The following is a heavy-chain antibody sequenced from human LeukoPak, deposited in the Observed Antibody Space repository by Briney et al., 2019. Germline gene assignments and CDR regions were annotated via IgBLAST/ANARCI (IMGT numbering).Heavy chain of an antibody. CDR3: ASESSSSYYDILTGYRTRFDY. J-gene: IGHJ4*02. V-gene: IGHV4-34*01. CDR2: INHSGST. CDR1: GGSFSGYY. D-gene: IGHD3-9*01. Sequence: SETLSLTCAVYGGSFSGYYWSWIRQPPGKGLEWIGEINHSGSTNYNPSLKSRVTISVDTSKNQFSLKLSSVTAADTAVYYCASESSSSYYDILTGYRTRFDYWGQGTLVTVSS.